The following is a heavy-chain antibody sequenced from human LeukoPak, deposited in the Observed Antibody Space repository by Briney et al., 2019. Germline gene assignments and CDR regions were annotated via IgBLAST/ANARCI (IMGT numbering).Heavy chain of an antibody. CDR3: ARDIDDVGALFDF. CDR2: INHSGST. V-gene: IGHV4-34*01. D-gene: IGHD1-26*01. J-gene: IGHJ4*02. Sequence: SETLSLTCAVYGGSFSGYYWSWIRQPPGKSLEWIGEINHSGSTNYNPSLKSRVNISVDTSKNQLSLRLSSVTAADTALYFCARDIDDVGALFDFWGQGTLVTVSS. CDR1: GGSFSGYY.